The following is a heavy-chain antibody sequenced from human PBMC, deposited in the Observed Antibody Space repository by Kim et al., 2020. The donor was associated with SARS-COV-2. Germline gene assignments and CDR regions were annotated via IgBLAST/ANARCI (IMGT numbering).Heavy chain of an antibody. CDR1: GYTFTSYA. Sequence: ASVKVSCKASGYTFTSYAMNWVRQAPGQGLEWMGWINTNTGNPTYAQGFTGRFVFSLDTSVSTAYLQISSLKAEDTAVYYCARDLIVVVPAPHYYHYYGMDVWGQGTTVTVSS. D-gene: IGHD2-2*01. CDR3: ARDLIVVVPAPHYYHYYGMDV. J-gene: IGHJ6*02. V-gene: IGHV7-4-1*02. CDR2: INTNTGNP.